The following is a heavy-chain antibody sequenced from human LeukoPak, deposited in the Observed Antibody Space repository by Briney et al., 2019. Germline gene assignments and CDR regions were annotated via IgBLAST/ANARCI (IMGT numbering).Heavy chain of an antibody. Sequence: PGGSLRLSCAASGFALSSHWMTWVRQVPGRGPEWVANVNRDGSETYYLDSVKGRFAISRDNAKNSLYLQMNNLRAEDTAVYYCARDSGWFRFDYWGQGTLVTVSS. CDR2: VNRDGSET. J-gene: IGHJ4*02. CDR3: ARDSGWFRFDY. CDR1: GFALSSHW. D-gene: IGHD6-13*01. V-gene: IGHV3-7*03.